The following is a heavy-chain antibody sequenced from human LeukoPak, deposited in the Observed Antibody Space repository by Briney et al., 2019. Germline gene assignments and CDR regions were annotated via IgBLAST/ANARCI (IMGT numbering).Heavy chain of an antibody. J-gene: IGHJ4*02. CDR1: GGTFSSYA. Sequence: SVTVSCKASGGTFSSYAISWVRQAPGQGLEWMGGIIPIFGTANYAQKFQGRVTITADESTSTAYMELSSLRSEDTAVYYCTRGTRIAVADSFDYWGQGTLVTVSS. V-gene: IGHV1-69*13. CDR2: IIPIFGTA. CDR3: TRGTRIAVADSFDY. D-gene: IGHD6-19*01.